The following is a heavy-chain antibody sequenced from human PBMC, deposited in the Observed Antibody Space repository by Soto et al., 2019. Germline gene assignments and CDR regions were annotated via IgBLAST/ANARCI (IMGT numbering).Heavy chain of an antibody. CDR1: GFNFSDYY. CDR2: ISSSSTYT. V-gene: IGHV3-11*06. D-gene: IGHD3-9*01. J-gene: IGHJ5*02. CDR3: ARDHYDILTGSGWFDP. Sequence: KPGGSLRLSCAASGFNFSDYYMSWLRQAPGKGPEWLSYISSSSTYTNYADSVQGRFTISRDNAKNSLYLQMNDLRAGDTAVYYCARDHYDILTGSGWFDPWGQGTLVTVSA.